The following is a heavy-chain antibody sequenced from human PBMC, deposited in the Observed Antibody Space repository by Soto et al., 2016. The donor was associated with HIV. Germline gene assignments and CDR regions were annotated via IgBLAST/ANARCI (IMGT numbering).Heavy chain of an antibody. Sequence: QVQLVQSGAEVKKPGASVKVSCKSSGYTFTAYYIHWVRQAPGQGLEWMGWINPYTGDTDYAQRFQGRVTMTRDTSTSTAYMELTRLRSDDTAVYYCSRDLGRAAPGTGNFQHWGQGTLVTVSS. CDR2: INPYTGDT. V-gene: IGHV1-2*02. CDR3: SRDLGRAAPGTGNFQH. J-gene: IGHJ1*01. D-gene: IGHD6-13*01. CDR1: GYTFTAYY.